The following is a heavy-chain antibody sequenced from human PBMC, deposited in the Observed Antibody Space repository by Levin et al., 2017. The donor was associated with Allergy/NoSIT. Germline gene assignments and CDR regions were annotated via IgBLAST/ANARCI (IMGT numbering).Heavy chain of an antibody. CDR2: IKEDGSAK. CDR3: ARDVTMGGEA. V-gene: IGHV3-7*03. J-gene: IGHJ5*02. CDR1: GFSFSSSW. Sequence: GSLRLSCAVSGFSFSSSWMSWVRQAPGKGLEWVANIKEDGSAKYYVDSVKGRFTVSRDNAENSLYLQMDDLRAEDTALYYCARDVTMGGEAWGQGTLVTVSS. D-gene: IGHD3-10*01.